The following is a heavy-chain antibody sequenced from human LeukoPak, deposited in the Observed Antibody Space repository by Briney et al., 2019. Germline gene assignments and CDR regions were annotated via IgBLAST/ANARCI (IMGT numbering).Heavy chain of an antibody. D-gene: IGHD3-22*01. J-gene: IGHJ4*02. CDR2: ISGSGGST. CDR3: AKDLGGTDYYDSRGY. V-gene: IGHV3-23*01. CDR1: GFTFSSYA. Sequence: GSLRLSCAASGFTFSSYAMSWVRQAPGKGLEWVSAISGSGGSTYYADPVKGRFTISRDNSKNTLYLQMNSLRAEDTAVYYCAKDLGGTDYYDSRGYWGQGTLVTVSS.